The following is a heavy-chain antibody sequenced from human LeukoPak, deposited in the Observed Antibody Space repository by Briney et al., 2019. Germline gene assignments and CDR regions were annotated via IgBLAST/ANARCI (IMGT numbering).Heavy chain of an antibody. J-gene: IGHJ3*02. V-gene: IGHV3-73*01. Sequence: GGSLRLSCAASGFTFSSYAMHWVRQASGKGLEWVGRIRSKANNYATAYAASVKGRFTISRDDSKNTAYLQMNSLKTEDTAVYYCSRHVLLWFGEPTYDAFDIWGQGTMVTVSS. CDR1: GFTFSSYA. D-gene: IGHD3-10*01. CDR2: IRSKANNYAT. CDR3: SRHVLLWFGEPTYDAFDI.